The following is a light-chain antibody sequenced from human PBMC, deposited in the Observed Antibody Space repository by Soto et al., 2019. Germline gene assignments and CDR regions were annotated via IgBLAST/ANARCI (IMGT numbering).Light chain of an antibody. CDR2: GAS. J-gene: IGKJ1*01. CDR1: QSVRAN. V-gene: IGKV3-15*01. CDR3: QQYNDWLWT. Sequence: EIVVTQSPSTLSVSPGERATLSCRASQSVRANLAWYRQKPGQAPRLLIYGASTRATGTPARFSGSGSGTEFTLTISSLQSEDFAVYYCQQYNDWLWTFGQGTKVDIK.